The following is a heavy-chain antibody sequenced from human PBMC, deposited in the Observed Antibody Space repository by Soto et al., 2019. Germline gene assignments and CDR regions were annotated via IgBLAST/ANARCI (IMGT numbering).Heavy chain of an antibody. CDR1: GGSINNSSFY. CDR2: IYHSGSA. J-gene: IGHJ4*02. CDR3: ARRPLVRGIIPYFFDS. Sequence: QLQLQESGPGLVKPSETLSLTCTVSGGSINNSSFYWGWVRQPPGKRLEWIGSIYHSGSAYSNPSLKRRLTISVDTSNNPFSLNLSSVTAADTAVYFCARRPLVRGIIPYFFDSWGQGTLVTVS. V-gene: IGHV4-39*01. D-gene: IGHD3-10*01.